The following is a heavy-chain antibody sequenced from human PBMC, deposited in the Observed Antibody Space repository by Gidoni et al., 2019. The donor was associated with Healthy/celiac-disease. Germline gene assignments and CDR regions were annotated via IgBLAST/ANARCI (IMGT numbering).Heavy chain of an antibody. CDR2: IYYSGST. V-gene: IGHV4-39*07. J-gene: IGHJ5*02. Sequence: QLQLQESRPGLVKPSETLSLPCTVSGGSTSSSSYYWGWIPQPPGKGLEWIGSIYYSGSTYYNPSLKSRVTISVDTSKNQFSLKLSSVTAADTAVYYCARDSYIVVVPAAIERWFDPWGQGTLVTVSS. CDR1: GGSTSSSSYY. CDR3: ARDSYIVVVPAAIERWFDP. D-gene: IGHD2-2*02.